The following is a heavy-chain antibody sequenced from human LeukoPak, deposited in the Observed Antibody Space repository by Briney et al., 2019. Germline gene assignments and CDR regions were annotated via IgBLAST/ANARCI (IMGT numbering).Heavy chain of an antibody. CDR3: AKDLGGYCSGGSCYSDDY. Sequence: SGGSLRPSCTTSDFTFSTYAMSWVRQAPGKGLEWVSTISGVGDATYYADSVKGRFTISRDNSKNTLYLQMNSLRAEDTAVYYCAKDLGGYCSGGSCYSDDYWGQGTLVTVSS. D-gene: IGHD2-15*01. CDR1: DFTFSTYA. CDR2: ISGVGDAT. J-gene: IGHJ4*02. V-gene: IGHV3-23*01.